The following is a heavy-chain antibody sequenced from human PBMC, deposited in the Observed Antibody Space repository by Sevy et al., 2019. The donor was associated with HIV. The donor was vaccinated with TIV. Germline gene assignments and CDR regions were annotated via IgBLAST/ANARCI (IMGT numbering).Heavy chain of an antibody. V-gene: IGHV3-30*02. Sequence: GSLRLSCAASGFTFSSYGMHWVRQAPGKGLEWVAFIRYDGSNKYYVDSVKGRFTISRDNSKNTLYLQMNSLRAEDTAVYYCAKDRAAPGAFDIWGQGTMVTVSS. J-gene: IGHJ3*02. CDR1: GFTFSSYG. CDR3: AKDRAAPGAFDI. D-gene: IGHD3-10*01. CDR2: IRYDGSNK.